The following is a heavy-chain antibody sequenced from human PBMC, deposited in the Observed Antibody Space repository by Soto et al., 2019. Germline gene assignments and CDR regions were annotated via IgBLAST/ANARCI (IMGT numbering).Heavy chain of an antibody. CDR1: GYTFTSYG. Sequence: GASVKVSCKASGYTFTSYGISWVRQAPGQGLEWMGWISAYNGNTNYAQKLQGRVTMTTDTSTSTAYMELRSLRSDDTAVYYCARGKSPNCSGGSCYVLPYGAYYYYYGMDVWGQGTTVTVSS. V-gene: IGHV1-18*01. CDR2: ISAYNGNT. D-gene: IGHD2-15*01. CDR3: ARGKSPNCSGGSCYVLPYGAYYYYYGMDV. J-gene: IGHJ6*02.